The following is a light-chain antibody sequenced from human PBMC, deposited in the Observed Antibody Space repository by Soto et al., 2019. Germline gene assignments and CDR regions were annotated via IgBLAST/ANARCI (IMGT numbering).Light chain of an antibody. Sequence: QSALTQPASVSGSPGQSITISCTGTSSDVGAYNSLSWYQQHPGKAPKLMIYEVSKRPSGVSDRFSGSKSDNTASLTISGLQAEDEADYYCISYTSSGTYVFGSGTKLPVL. CDR1: SSDVGAYNS. CDR3: ISYTSSGTYV. J-gene: IGLJ1*01. V-gene: IGLV2-14*01. CDR2: EVS.